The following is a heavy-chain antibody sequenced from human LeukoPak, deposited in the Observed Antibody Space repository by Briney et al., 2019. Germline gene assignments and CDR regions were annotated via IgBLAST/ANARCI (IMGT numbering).Heavy chain of an antibody. D-gene: IGHD5-18*01. CDR3: VRGYSYGWFDP. Sequence: GRSLTLSCAASAFTFSIYAISWARQAAGKWLGWVSIISGSGGSTHYADSVKGRFSISRDNSKNTLYLQMNSVRADDTAVYYCVRGYSYGWFDPWGQGTLVTVSS. CDR2: ISGSGGST. CDR1: AFTFSIYA. V-gene: IGHV3-23*01. J-gene: IGHJ5*02.